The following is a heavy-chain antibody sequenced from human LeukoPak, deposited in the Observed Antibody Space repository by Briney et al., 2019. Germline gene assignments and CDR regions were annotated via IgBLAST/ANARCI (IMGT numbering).Heavy chain of an antibody. CDR2: ISGSGGST. D-gene: IGHD4-17*01. Sequence: QAGGSLRLSCAASGFTFSSYDMSWVRQAPGKGLEWVSVISGSGGSTYYADSVKGRFTISRDNSKNTLYLQMNSLRAEDTAVYYCAKGGYGDYVTGDYWGQGTLVTVSS. CDR3: AKGGYGDYVTGDY. V-gene: IGHV3-23*01. J-gene: IGHJ4*02. CDR1: GFTFSSYD.